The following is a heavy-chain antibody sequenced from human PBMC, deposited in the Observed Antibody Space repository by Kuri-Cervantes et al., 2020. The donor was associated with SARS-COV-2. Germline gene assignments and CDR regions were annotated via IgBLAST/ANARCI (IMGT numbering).Heavy chain of an antibody. J-gene: IGHJ3*02. CDR2: ISYSGST. CDR1: GGSISSSPYY. Sequence: ESLKISCTVSGGSISSSPYYWGWIRQPPGKGLEWIGSISYSGSTYYSPSLKSRVTISVDTSKNQFSLKLSSVTAADTAEYYCARASGPVEGAFDIWGQGTLVTVSS. V-gene: IGHV4-39*07. D-gene: IGHD2-21*01. CDR3: ARASGPVEGAFDI.